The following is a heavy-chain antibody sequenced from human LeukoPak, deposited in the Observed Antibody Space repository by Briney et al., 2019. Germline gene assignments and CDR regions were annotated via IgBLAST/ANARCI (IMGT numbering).Heavy chain of an antibody. Sequence: PGGSLRLSCAASGFTFSSYGMHWVRQAPGKGLEWVAVISYDGSNKYYADSVKGRFTISRDNSKNTLYLQMSSLRAEDTAVYYCARDSTTMIVVVIYYFDYWGQGTLVTVSS. D-gene: IGHD3-22*01. V-gene: IGHV3-30*03. CDR2: ISYDGSNK. J-gene: IGHJ4*02. CDR1: GFTFSSYG. CDR3: ARDSTTMIVVVIYYFDY.